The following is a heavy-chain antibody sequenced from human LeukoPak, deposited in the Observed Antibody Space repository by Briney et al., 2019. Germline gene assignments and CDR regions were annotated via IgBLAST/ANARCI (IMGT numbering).Heavy chain of an antibody. D-gene: IGHD6-6*01. CDR2: ISSDGGGT. CDR1: GFNFGYYG. CDR3: VKRPGGITAPYYFDY. V-gene: IGHV3-64D*09. J-gene: IGHJ4*02. Sequence: GGSLRLSCSASGFNFGYYGMHWVRQAPGKGLEYVSAISSDGGGTYYADSVKGRFTISRDNFKDTLYLQMSSLRTEDTAVYYCVKRPGGITAPYYFDYWGQGTLVTVSS.